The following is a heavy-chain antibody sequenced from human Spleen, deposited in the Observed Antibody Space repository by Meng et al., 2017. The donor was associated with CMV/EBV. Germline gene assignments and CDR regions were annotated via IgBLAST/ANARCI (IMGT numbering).Heavy chain of an antibody. J-gene: IGHJ4*02. CDR2: INPNSGGT. CDR3: AREVIRGGNSSPYFDY. Sequence: ASVKVSCKASGYNFTGYYIHWVRQAPGQGLEWMGWINPNSGGTNYAQKFQGRVTMTGDTSINTAYMELSRLRSDDTAVYYCAREVIRGGNSSPYFDYWGQGTLVTVSS. V-gene: IGHV1-2*02. CDR1: GYNFTGYY. D-gene: IGHD4-23*01.